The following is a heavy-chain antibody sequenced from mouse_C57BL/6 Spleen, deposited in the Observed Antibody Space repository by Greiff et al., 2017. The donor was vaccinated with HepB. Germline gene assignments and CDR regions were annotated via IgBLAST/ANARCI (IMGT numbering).Heavy chain of an antibody. J-gene: IGHJ2*01. CDR1: GFTFSDYG. V-gene: IGHV5-17*01. CDR2: ISSGSSTI. CDR3: ARPGEGYFDY. Sequence: EVKVEESGGGLVKPGGSLKLSCAASGFTFSDYGMHWVRQAPEKGLEWVAYISSGSSTIYYADTVKGRFTISRDNAKNTLFLQMTSLRSEDTAMYYCARPGEGYFDYWGQGTTLTVSS.